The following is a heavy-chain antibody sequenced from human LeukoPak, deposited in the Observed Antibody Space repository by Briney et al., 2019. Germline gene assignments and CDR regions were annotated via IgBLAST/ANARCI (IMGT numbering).Heavy chain of an antibody. CDR2: ISGSGGST. J-gene: IGHJ6*03. D-gene: IGHD6-13*01. Sequence: GGSLRLSCAASGFTFSSYAMSWVRQAPGKGLEWVSAISGSGGSTYYADSVKGRFTISRDSSKNTLYLQMNSLRAEDTAVYYCAKDRGGSSWYYYYYYMDVWGKGTTVTISS. V-gene: IGHV3-23*01. CDR3: AKDRGGSSWYYYYYYMDV. CDR1: GFTFSSYA.